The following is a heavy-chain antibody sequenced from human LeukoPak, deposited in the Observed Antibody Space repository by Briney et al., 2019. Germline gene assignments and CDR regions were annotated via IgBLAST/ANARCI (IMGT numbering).Heavy chain of an antibody. Sequence: SVKVSCKASGFTFTSSAVQWVRRARGQRLEWIGWIVVGSGNTNYAQKFQERVTIARDMSTSTAYMELSSLRSEDTAVYYCAADGVVGETGYWGQGTLVTVSS. D-gene: IGHD1-26*01. CDR1: GFTFTSSA. J-gene: IGHJ4*02. V-gene: IGHV1-58*01. CDR2: IVVGSGNT. CDR3: AADGVVGETGY.